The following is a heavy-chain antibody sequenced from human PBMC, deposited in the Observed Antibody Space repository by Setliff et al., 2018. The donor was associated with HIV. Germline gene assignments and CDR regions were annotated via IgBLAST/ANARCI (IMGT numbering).Heavy chain of an antibody. CDR2: INPPGGST. V-gene: IGHV1-46*01. CDR3: ASAGAWQRNALDI. D-gene: IGHD5-12*01. Sequence: GASVKVSCKPSGYSFTNHYMHWVRQSPGQGLEWMGVINPPGGSTRNTQKFQGRVAMTRDTATSTVYMELSSLRSEDTAVYYCASAGAWQRNALDIWGQGTMVTVSS. J-gene: IGHJ3*02. CDR1: GYSFTNHY.